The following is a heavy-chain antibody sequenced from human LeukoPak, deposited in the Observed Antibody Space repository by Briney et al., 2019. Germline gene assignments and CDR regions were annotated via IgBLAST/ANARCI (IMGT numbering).Heavy chain of an antibody. V-gene: IGHV3-23*01. CDR1: GFTFSSYG. D-gene: IGHD5-18*01. J-gene: IGHJ4*02. CDR3: AKDAGYSYGYPDY. CDR2: ISGSGGST. Sequence: GGSLRLSCAASGFTFSSYGMSWVRQAPGKGLEWVSAISGSGGSTYCADSVKGRFTISRDNSKNTLYLQMNSLRAEDTAVYYCAKDAGYSYGYPDYWGQGTLVTVSS.